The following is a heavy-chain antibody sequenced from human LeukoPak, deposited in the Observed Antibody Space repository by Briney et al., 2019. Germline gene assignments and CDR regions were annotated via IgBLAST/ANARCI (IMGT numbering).Heavy chain of an antibody. J-gene: IGHJ4*02. CDR3: ARAYYYDSSGYHPIDY. CDR2: IYHSGST. CDR1: GGSISSGGYS. D-gene: IGHD3-22*01. Sequence: PSQTLSLTCAVSGGSISSGGYSWSWIRQPPGKGLEWIGYIYHSGSTYYNPSLKSRVTISVDRSKNQFSLKLSSVTAADTAMYYCARAYYYDSSGYHPIDYWGQGTLVTVSS. V-gene: IGHV4-30-2*01.